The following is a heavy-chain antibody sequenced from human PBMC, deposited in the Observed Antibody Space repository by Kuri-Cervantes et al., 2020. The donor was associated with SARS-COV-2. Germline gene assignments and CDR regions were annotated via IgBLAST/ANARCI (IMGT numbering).Heavy chain of an antibody. D-gene: IGHD3-10*01. CDR2: SRSKAYGGTS. J-gene: IGHJ6*03. CDR3: TTGLSVAVRPDSYFYMDV. Sequence: GGSLRLSCTASGFTFGDYAMNWFRQTPGKGLEWVGFSRSKAYGGTSEYAASVKDRFTISRDDTGTIAYLQMNSLKTEDTAVYYCTTGLSVAVRPDSYFYMDVWGKGTTVTVSS. V-gene: IGHV3-49*03. CDR1: GFTFGDYA.